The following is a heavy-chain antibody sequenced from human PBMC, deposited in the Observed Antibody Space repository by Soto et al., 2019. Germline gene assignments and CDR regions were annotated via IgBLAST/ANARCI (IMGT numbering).Heavy chain of an antibody. D-gene: IGHD3-10*01. V-gene: IGHV3-33*01. J-gene: IGHJ6*03. Sequence: QVQLVESGGGVVQPGRSLRLSCAASGFTFSSYGMHWVRQAPGKGLEWVAVIWYDGSNKYYADSVKGRFTISRDNSKNTLYLHMHSLRAEDMAVYYCARDRGLTHYYYYYMDVWGKGTTVTVSS. CDR3: ARDRGLTHYYYYYMDV. CDR2: IWYDGSNK. CDR1: GFTFSSYG.